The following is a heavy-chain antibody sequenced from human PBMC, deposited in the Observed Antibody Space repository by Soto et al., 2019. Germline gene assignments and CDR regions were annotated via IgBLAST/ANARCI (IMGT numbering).Heavy chain of an antibody. CDR3: ARLGGTVTTMFEGWWGDKYYYYYMDV. CDR2: IYYSGST. J-gene: IGHJ6*03. D-gene: IGHD4-17*01. CDR1: GGPIRSSC. V-gene: IGHV4-59*08. Sequence: SETLSLTCTVSGGPIRSSCWSWIRQPPGKGLEWIGYIYYSGSTNYNPSLKSRVTISVDTSKNQFSLKLSSVTAADTAVYYCARLGGTVTTMFEGWWGDKYYYYYMDVWGKGTTVTVSS.